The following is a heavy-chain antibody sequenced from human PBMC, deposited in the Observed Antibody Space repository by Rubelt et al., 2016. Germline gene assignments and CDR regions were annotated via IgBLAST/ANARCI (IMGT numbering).Heavy chain of an antibody. CDR2: VSGSGDNT. CDR3: ASRPGLKGH. Sequence: EVQLVESGGGLVQPGGSLRLSCAASGFAFNTYAMSWVRQAPGKGLEWVSAVSGSGDNTDYADSVKGRFTISRDNSKNTLYLRMNSLRTEDTAVYYCASRPGLKGHWGQATLVTVSS. CDR1: GFAFNTYA. J-gene: IGHJ4*02. D-gene: IGHD1-14*01. V-gene: IGHV3-23*04.